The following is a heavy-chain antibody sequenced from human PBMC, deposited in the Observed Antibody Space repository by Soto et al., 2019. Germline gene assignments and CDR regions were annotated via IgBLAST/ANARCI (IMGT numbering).Heavy chain of an antibody. V-gene: IGHV4-59*01. CDR1: GGSISSYY. Sequence: SETLSLTCTVSGGSISSYYWNWIRQPPGKGLEWIGYIHYSGSTNYDPSLKSRVTISVDTSKNQFSLKLSSVTAADTAVYYCATGRFSAMVRGVIMFDPWGQGTLVTVPS. CDR2: IHYSGST. J-gene: IGHJ5*02. D-gene: IGHD3-10*01. CDR3: ATGRFSAMVRGVIMFDP.